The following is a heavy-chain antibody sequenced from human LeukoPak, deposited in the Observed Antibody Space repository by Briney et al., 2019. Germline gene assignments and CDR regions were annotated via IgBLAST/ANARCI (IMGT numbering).Heavy chain of an antibody. J-gene: IGHJ4*02. CDR1: GFTFSSYG. Sequence: GGSLRLSCSASGFTFSSYGMHWVRQAPGKGLEWVAVIWYDGSNKYYADSVKGRFTISRDNSKNTLYLQMDSLRAEDTAVYYCASTSGWYEPIDYWGQGTLVTVSS. D-gene: IGHD6-19*01. CDR2: IWYDGSNK. CDR3: ASTSGWYEPIDY. V-gene: IGHV3-33*08.